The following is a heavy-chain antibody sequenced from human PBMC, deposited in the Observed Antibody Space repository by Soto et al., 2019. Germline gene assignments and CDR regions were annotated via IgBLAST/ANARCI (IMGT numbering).Heavy chain of an antibody. CDR1: GGSISSSNW. Sequence: SETLSLTCAVSGGSISSSNWWSWVRQSPGKGLEWIGEIYHSGSTNYNPSLKSRVTISVDKSKNQFSLKLSSVTAADTAVYYCARINNSAWQPIDDGGKGTLITFS. CDR3: ARINNSAWQPIDD. V-gene: IGHV4-4*02. CDR2: IYHSGST. D-gene: IGHD6-19*01. J-gene: IGHJ4*02.